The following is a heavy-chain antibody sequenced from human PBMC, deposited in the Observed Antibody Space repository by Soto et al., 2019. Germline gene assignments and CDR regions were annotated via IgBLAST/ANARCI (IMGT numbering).Heavy chain of an antibody. J-gene: IGHJ3*02. CDR2: INPNSGGT. Sequence: ASVKVSCKASGYTFTGYYMHWVRQAPGQGLEWMGWINPNSGGTNYAQKFQGWVTMTRDTSISTAYMELSRLRSDDTAVYYCARDREGYDILTGPSDGAFDIWGQGTMVTVSS. CDR3: ARDREGYDILTGPSDGAFDI. CDR1: GYTFTGYY. D-gene: IGHD3-9*01. V-gene: IGHV1-2*04.